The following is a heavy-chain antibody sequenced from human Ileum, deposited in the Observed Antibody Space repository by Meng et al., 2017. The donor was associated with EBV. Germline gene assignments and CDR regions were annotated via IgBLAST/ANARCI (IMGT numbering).Heavy chain of an antibody. J-gene: IGHJ4*02. CDR2: VYHDGAT. CDR1: GDSVSGCDW. D-gene: IGHD3-10*01. Sequence: HVQLRESGPGVVKLSGTLFLTCAVSGDSVSGCDWWSWVRRHPGKGLDWIGEVYHDGATNYHPSRKSRVTISLDKSKNEVNLHLNSLTAADTAVYFCARSSPIVRGLDYWGQGTLVTVSS. V-gene: IGHV4-4*02. CDR3: ARSSPIVRGLDY.